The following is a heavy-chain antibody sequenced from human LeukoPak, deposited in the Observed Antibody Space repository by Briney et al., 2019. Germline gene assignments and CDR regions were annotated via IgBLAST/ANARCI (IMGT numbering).Heavy chain of an antibody. J-gene: IGHJ5*02. D-gene: IGHD2-2*01. V-gene: IGHV3-23*01. CDR3: ARDLQLAEDNWFDP. CDR1: GFTFSSYA. Sequence: PGGSLRLSCAASGFTFSSYAMSWVRQAPGKGLEWVSAISGSGGSTYYADSVKGRFTISRDNSKNTLYLQMNSLRAEDTAVYYCARDLQLAEDNWFDPWGQGTLVTVSS. CDR2: ISGSGGST.